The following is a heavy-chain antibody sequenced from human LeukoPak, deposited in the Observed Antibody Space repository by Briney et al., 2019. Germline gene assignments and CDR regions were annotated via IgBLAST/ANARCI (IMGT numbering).Heavy chain of an antibody. V-gene: IGHV4-4*07. CDR2: IVPSGIT. CDR1: GASIRSYY. Sequence: PSETLSLTCTVSGASIRSYYWSWLRQPAGKGLEWIGRIVPSGITNYNPSLESRVTMSVDTSKNQLSLNLKSVTAADTAVYYCAKEGAAPGPDFDYWGQGILVIVSS. D-gene: IGHD6-13*01. CDR3: AKEGAAPGPDFDY. J-gene: IGHJ4*02.